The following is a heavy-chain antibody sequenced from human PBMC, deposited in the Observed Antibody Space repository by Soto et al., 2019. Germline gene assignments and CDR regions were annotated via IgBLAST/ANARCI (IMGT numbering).Heavy chain of an antibody. V-gene: IGHV5-51*01. CDR3: ARQEYCSSTSCYTVDS. J-gene: IGHJ4*02. CDR1: GYRFTSYW. D-gene: IGHD2-2*02. Sequence: ESLKISCKGSGYRFTSYWIGCVRQMPGKGLEWMGIIYLGDSNTRYSPSFQGQVTISADKSIRTAYLQWSSLKDSENAIYYCARQEYCSSTSCYTVDSWGQGILVTVSS. CDR2: IYLGDSNT.